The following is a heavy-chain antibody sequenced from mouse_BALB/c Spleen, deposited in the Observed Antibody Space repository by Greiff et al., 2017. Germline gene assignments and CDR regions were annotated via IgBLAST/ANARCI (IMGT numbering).Heavy chain of an antibody. CDR2: IDPANGNT. CDR1: GFNIQDTY. Sequence: VQLQQSGAELVKPGASVKLSCTASGFNIQDTYMHWVKQRPEQGLEWIGRIDPANGNTKYDPKFQGKATITADTSSNTAYLQLSSLTSEDTAVYYCASPIYYDYYFDYWGQGTTLTVSS. CDR3: ASPIYYDYYFDY. D-gene: IGHD2-4*01. V-gene: IGHV14-3*02. J-gene: IGHJ2*01.